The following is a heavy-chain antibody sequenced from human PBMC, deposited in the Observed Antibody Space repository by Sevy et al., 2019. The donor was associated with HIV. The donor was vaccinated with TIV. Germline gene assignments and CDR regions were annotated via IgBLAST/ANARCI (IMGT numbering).Heavy chain of an antibody. J-gene: IGHJ3*01. CDR3: VRETTMLPRGAFDF. Sequence: GVSLRLSCAASGFTFSSYPMHWVRQAPGKGLEWLSFISFDGTDKYYADSVTGRFTITRDNSKNTLFLQMNSLRAEDTAFYYCVRETTMLPRGAFDFWGQGTMVTVSS. CDR1: GFTFSSYP. V-gene: IGHV3-30-3*01. D-gene: IGHD3-10*01. CDR2: ISFDGTDK.